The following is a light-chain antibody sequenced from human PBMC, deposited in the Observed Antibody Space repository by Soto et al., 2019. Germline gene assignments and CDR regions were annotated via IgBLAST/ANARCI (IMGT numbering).Light chain of an antibody. CDR3: AAWDDSLSALV. CDR2: SNN. J-gene: IGLJ3*02. V-gene: IGLV1-47*02. CDR1: SSNIGSNT. Sequence: QTVLTQPPSASGTPGQRVTISCSGSSSNIGSNTVYWYQQLPGTAPKLLIYSNNQRPSGVPDRFSGSKSGTSASLAISGLRSEDEADYYCAAWDDSLSALVFGGGTEVTVL.